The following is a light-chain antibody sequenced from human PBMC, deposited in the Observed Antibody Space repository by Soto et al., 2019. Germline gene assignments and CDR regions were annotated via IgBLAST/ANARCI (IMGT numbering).Light chain of an antibody. J-gene: IGLJ1*01. Sequence: QSGLNQPGSVKGSPGQSITIYCKKTSSDVGSYNLVSWYQQHPGKAPKLMINEGSKRPSGVSSRFSGSKSGNTASLTISGLQAEDEADYHCCSYAGSATLYVFGTGTKVTV. CDR2: EGS. CDR1: SSDVGSYNL. CDR3: CSYAGSATLYV. V-gene: IGLV2-23*01.